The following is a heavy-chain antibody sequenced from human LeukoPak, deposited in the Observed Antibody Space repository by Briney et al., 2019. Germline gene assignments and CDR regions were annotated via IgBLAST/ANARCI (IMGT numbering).Heavy chain of an antibody. Sequence: SVKVSCKASGGIFSSYAISWVRQAPGQGLEWMGRIIPILGIANYAQKFQGRVTITADKSTSTAYMELSSLRSEDTAVYYCASRIAAARYHYYYGMDVWSQGTTVTVSS. CDR3: ASRIAAARYHYYYGMDV. D-gene: IGHD6-13*01. V-gene: IGHV1-69*04. J-gene: IGHJ6*02. CDR2: IIPILGIA. CDR1: GGIFSSYA.